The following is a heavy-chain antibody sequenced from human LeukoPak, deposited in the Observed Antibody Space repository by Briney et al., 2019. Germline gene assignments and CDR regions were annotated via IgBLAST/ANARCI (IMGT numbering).Heavy chain of an antibody. CDR3: ARELVVVVPTAMSVYYHGMDV. Sequence: SETLSLTCTVSGGSINKYYWSWIRQPPGKGLEWLGYFYYSGSNNYNPSLKSRVSIPGDTSKNHFSLKLSSVTAADTAVYYCARELVVVVPTAMSVYYHGMDVWGEGTTVTVSS. CDR1: GGSINKYY. J-gene: IGHJ6*04. D-gene: IGHD2-2*01. V-gene: IGHV4-59*01. CDR2: FYYSGSN.